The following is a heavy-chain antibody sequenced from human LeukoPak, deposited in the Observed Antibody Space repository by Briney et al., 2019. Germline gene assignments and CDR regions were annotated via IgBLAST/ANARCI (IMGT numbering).Heavy chain of an antibody. V-gene: IGHV1-18*01. CDR2: ISAYNGNT. D-gene: IGHD2-15*01. J-gene: IGHJ4*02. CDR1: GYTFTSYG. Sequence: ASVKVSCKASGYTFTSYGISWVRQAPGQGLEWMGWISAYNGNTNYAQKFQGRVTMTRDTSISTAYMELSRLRSDDTAVYYCARGYCSGGSCLLFDYWGQGTLVTVSS. CDR3: ARGYCSGGSCLLFDY.